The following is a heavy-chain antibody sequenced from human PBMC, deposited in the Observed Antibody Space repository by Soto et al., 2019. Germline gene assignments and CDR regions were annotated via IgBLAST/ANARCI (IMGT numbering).Heavy chain of an antibody. CDR2: IYYSGST. V-gene: IGHV4-30-4*01. CDR1: GGSISSGDYY. J-gene: IGHJ4*02. CDR3: DRVSSGWPFDY. D-gene: IGHD6-19*01. Sequence: KPSETLSLTCTVSGGSISSGDYYWSWIRQPPGKGLEWIGYIYYSGSTYYNPSLKSRVTISVDTSKNQFSLKLSSVTVADTAVYYCDRVSSGWPFDYWGQGTLVPVSS.